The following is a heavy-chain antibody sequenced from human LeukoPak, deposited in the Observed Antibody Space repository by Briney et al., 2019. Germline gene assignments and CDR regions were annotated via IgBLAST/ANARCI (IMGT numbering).Heavy chain of an antibody. Sequence: SETLSLTCAVYGGSFSGYYWGWIRQPPGKGLEWIGEINHSGSTNYNPSLKSRVTISVDTSKNQFSLKLSSVTAVDTAVYYCASGYSYGNWGQGTLVTVSS. CDR3: ASGYSYGN. CDR2: INHSGST. V-gene: IGHV4-34*01. D-gene: IGHD5-18*01. J-gene: IGHJ4*02. CDR1: GGSFSGYY.